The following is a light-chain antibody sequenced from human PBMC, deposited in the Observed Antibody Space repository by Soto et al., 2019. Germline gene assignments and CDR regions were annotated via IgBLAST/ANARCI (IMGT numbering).Light chain of an antibody. CDR1: ESIVCTF. CDR3: HHFCGSPPIT. V-gene: IGKV3-20*01. Sequence: EIVSTQSPGTLSLSPGDTATLSCRASESIVCTFLVWYQQKLGQAPRLLIYGASSRAAGIPDRFSGSRSGTDFSPTISRRQPADVAVYYCHHFCGSPPITFGQGT. CDR2: GAS. J-gene: IGKJ5*01.